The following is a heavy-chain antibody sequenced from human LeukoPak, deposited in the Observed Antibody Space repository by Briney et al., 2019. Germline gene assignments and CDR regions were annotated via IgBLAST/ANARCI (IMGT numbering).Heavy chain of an antibody. Sequence: PGGSLRLSCTASEFSFSRYDMHRVRQAPGKGLEWVALIWFDGSDKYYSDSVKGRFTISRDDSKNTLYLQMNSLRAEDTAVYFCVRGGYSTSWNRYFDFWGQGTLVTVSS. D-gene: IGHD6-13*01. CDR2: IWFDGSDK. CDR3: VRGGYSTSWNRYFDF. V-gene: IGHV3-33*01. J-gene: IGHJ4*02. CDR1: EFSFSRYD.